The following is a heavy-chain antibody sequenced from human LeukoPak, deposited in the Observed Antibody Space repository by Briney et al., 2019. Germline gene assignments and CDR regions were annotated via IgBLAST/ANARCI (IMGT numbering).Heavy chain of an antibody. Sequence: SETLSLTCAVYGGSFSGYYWSWIRQPPGKGLEWIGEINHSGSTNYNPSLKSRVTISVDTSKNQFSLKLSSVTAADTAVYYCARGRVKWLVYYYGMDVWGQGTTVTVSS. D-gene: IGHD6-19*01. J-gene: IGHJ6*02. CDR1: GGSFSGYY. V-gene: IGHV4-34*01. CDR3: ARGRVKWLVYYYGMDV. CDR2: INHSGST.